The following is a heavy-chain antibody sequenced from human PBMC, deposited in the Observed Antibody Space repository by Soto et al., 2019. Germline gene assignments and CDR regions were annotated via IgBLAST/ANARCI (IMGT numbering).Heavy chain of an antibody. CDR2: INPSDGNR. Sequence: VLPAKKKGLEWMGWINPSDGNRNFAQKFEDRVTMTTATSTNTVFLELRSLKSDDTAIYYCARDRLRGYDSSGFYSWGQGTMVTVSS. CDR3: ARDRLRGYDSSGFYS. D-gene: IGHD3-22*01. V-gene: IGHV1-18*01. J-gene: IGHJ4*02.